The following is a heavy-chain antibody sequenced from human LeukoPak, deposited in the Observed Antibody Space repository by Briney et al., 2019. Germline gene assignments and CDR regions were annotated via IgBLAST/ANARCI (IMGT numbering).Heavy chain of an antibody. CDR2: ISTRIDYM. Sequence: GGSLRLSCAASGFSFSRYSMNWVRQAPGRGLEWVSSISTRIDYMYYADSVKGRFTISRDNAKNSLYLQMNSLRAEDTAVYYCARAIFSRGWYLVDYWGQGTLVTVSS. CDR3: ARAIFSRGWYLVDY. D-gene: IGHD6-19*01. CDR1: GFSFSRYS. V-gene: IGHV3-21*01. J-gene: IGHJ4*02.